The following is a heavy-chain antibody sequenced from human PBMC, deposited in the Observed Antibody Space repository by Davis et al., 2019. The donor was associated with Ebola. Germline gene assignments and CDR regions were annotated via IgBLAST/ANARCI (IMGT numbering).Heavy chain of an antibody. Sequence: PSETLSLTCTVSGGSVNNDFWSWNRQPPGKGIEWIGFISYTGTTNYNSSLKSRVTISVDTSKNQFSLKLSSVTAADTASYSCARGGASSKYFDYWGQGSLVTVSS. CDR1: GGSVNNDF. V-gene: IGHV4-59*02. D-gene: IGHD3-16*01. J-gene: IGHJ4*02. CDR2: ISYTGTT. CDR3: ARGGASSKYFDY.